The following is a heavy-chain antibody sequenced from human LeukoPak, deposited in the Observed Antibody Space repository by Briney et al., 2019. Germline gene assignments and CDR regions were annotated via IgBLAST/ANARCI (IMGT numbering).Heavy chain of an antibody. CDR1: RGSINSYY. CDR2: VRYSGST. CDR3: ARFLETDNCFDP. D-gene: IGHD3-3*01. V-gene: IGHV4-59*01. Sequence: SETLSLTCTVSRGSINSYYWSWIRQSPGKGLEWIGYVRYSGSTHYNPSLKSRVTISVDTSKKYFSLKLTPVTAADTAVYYCARFLETDNCFDPWGQGILVIVSS. J-gene: IGHJ5*02.